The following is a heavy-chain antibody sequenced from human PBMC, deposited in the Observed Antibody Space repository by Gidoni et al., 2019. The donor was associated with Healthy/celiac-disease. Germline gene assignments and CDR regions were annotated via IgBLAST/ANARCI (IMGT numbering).Heavy chain of an antibody. CDR1: GYTFPSYY. Sequence: QVQLVQSGAEVKKPGASVKVSCKASGYTFPSYYMHWVRQAPGQGLEWMGIINPSGGSTSYAQKFQGRVTMTRDTSTSTVYMELSSLRSEDTAVYYCARDQDIVVVPAATYYGMDVWGQGTTVTVSS. J-gene: IGHJ6*02. D-gene: IGHD2-2*01. V-gene: IGHV1-46*01. CDR2: INPSGGST. CDR3: ARDQDIVVVPAATYYGMDV.